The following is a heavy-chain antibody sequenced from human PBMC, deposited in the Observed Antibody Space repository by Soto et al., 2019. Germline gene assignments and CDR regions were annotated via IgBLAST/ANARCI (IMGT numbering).Heavy chain of an antibody. CDR1: GFTFNNYG. Sequence: GGSLRLSCTVSGFTFNNYGINWVRQAPGKGLEWVSSISKSDYTYYSDSVKGRFAISRDNAKSSVSLQMNTLRVEDTAVYYCAREDSIIIPAVSDFWGQGTLVTVSS. J-gene: IGHJ4*02. CDR3: AREDSIIIPAVSDF. V-gene: IGHV3-21*01. CDR2: ISKSDYT. D-gene: IGHD2-2*01.